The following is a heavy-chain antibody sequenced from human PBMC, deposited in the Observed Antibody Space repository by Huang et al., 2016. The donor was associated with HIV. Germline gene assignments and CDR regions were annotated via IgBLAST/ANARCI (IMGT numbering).Heavy chain of an antibody. J-gene: IGHJ4*02. V-gene: IGHV7-4-1*02. CDR2: IN. CDR3: ARGFSSWPNSDY. Sequence: QVQLVQSGSELKKPGASVKVSCKASGYTFTNYAMNWVRQAPGQGLEWMGWINTGRFVFSVDTSVSTAYLQISSLKAEDTAMYYCARGFSSWPNSDYWGQGTLVTVSS. CDR1: GYTFTNYA. D-gene: IGHD6-13*01.